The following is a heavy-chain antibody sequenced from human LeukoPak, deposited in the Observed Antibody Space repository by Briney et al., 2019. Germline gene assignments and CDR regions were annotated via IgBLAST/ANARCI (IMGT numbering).Heavy chain of an antibody. CDR1: GFTFSSYW. CDR2: IKQDGSEK. CDR3: ARDRTIFGAGPFDY. V-gene: IGHV3-7*01. D-gene: IGHD3-3*01. J-gene: IGHJ4*02. Sequence: PGGSLRLSCAASGFTFSSYWMSWVRQAPGKGLEWVANIKQDGSEKYYVDSVKGRFTISRDNAKNSLYLQMNSLRAEDTAVYYCARDRTIFGAGPFDYWGQGTLVTVSS.